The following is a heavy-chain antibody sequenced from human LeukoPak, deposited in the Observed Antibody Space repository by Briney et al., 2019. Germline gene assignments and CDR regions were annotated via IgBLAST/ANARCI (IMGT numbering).Heavy chain of an antibody. CDR1: GGXXXXXX. CDR3: AREVAVAGFQYFDY. Sequence: PSETLSLTCAVYGGXXXXXXXXXIXXXPXKXXEXIGEINHSGSTNYNPSLKSRVTISVDTSKNQFSLKLSSVTAADTAVYYCAREVAVAGFQYFDYWGQGTLVTVSS. D-gene: IGHD6-19*01. V-gene: IGHV4-34*01. J-gene: IGHJ4*02. CDR2: INHSGST.